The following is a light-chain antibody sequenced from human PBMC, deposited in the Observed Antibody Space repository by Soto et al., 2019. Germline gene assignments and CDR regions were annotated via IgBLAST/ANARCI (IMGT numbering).Light chain of an antibody. Sequence: QSALTQPASVSGSPGQSITISCTGTSSDVGGYNYDSWYQHHPGKAPKLMIYDVSARPSGVPDRFSGSKSGNTASLTISGLQAEDEADYYCCSYAGTFYVFGTGTKVTVL. CDR3: CSYAGTFYV. J-gene: IGLJ1*01. CDR1: SSDVGGYNY. CDR2: DVS. V-gene: IGLV2-11*01.